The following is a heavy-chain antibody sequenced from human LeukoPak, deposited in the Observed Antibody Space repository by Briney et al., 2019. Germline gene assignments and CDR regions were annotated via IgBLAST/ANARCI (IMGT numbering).Heavy chain of an antibody. Sequence: GGSLRLSCTTSGFSFSGHWMHWARQLPGKGLVWVSRISPTGSTTSYADSVKGRFTVSRDNAKNTLYLQMNSLRAEDTAVYYCAKDPGGGQWLVRAVDYWGQGTLVTVSS. CDR2: ISPTGSTT. CDR3: AKDPGGGQWLVRAVDY. D-gene: IGHD6-19*01. J-gene: IGHJ4*02. V-gene: IGHV3-74*01. CDR1: GFSFSGHW.